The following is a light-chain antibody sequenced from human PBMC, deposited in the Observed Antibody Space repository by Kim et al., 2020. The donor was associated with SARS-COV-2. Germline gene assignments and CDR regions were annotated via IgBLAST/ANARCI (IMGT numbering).Light chain of an antibody. CDR3: QSYDSSNWV. CDR2: EDN. J-gene: IGLJ3*02. CDR1: SGSIASNY. V-gene: IGLV6-57*03. Sequence: GNTVTSSCTRSSGSIASNYVQWYQQRPGSAPTTVIYEDNQRPSGVPDRFSGSIDSSSNSASLTISGLKTEDEADYYCQSYDSSNWVFGGGTKLTVL.